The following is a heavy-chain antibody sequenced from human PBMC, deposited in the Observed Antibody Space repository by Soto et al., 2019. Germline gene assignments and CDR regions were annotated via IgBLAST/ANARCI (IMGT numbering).Heavy chain of an antibody. J-gene: IGHJ4*02. CDR2: ISYDGSNE. CDR1: GFIFSSYA. V-gene: IGHV3-30-3*01. Sequence: QVQLVESGGGVVQPGRSLRLSCAASGFIFSSYAMHWVRQAPGKGLEWVAIISYDGSNEYYADSVKGRFTISRDNSKNALDVQMNSLRAEDTAVYYCARHDASGWFVDYWGQGTLVTVSS. CDR3: ARHDASGWFVDY. D-gene: IGHD6-19*01.